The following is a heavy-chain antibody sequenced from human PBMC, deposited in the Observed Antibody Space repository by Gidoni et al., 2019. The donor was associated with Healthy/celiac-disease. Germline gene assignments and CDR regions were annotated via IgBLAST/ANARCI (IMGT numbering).Heavy chain of an antibody. Sequence: QVQLQESGSGLVNPSQTLSLTSTVSGVSISSGGYYWSWIRQHPGKGLEWIGYIYYSGSTYYNPSLKSRVTISVDTSKNQFSLKLSSVTAADTAVYYCARGIKYGDYAFDYWGQGTLVTVSS. J-gene: IGHJ4*02. CDR2: IYYSGST. D-gene: IGHD4-17*01. CDR3: ARGIKYGDYAFDY. V-gene: IGHV4-31*03. CDR1: GVSISSGGYY.